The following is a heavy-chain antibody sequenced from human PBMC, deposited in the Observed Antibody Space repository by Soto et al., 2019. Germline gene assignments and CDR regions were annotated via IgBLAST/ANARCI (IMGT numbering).Heavy chain of an antibody. CDR1: GGSFSGYY. CDR2: INHSGST. CDR3: ASPRELLWFDP. D-gene: IGHD1-26*01. Sequence: TSETLSLTCAVYGGSFSGYYWSWIRQPPGKGLEWIGEINHSGSTNYNPSLKSRVTISVDTSKNQFSLKLSSVTAADTAVYYCASPRELLWFDPWGQGTLVTVSS. V-gene: IGHV4-34*01. J-gene: IGHJ5*02.